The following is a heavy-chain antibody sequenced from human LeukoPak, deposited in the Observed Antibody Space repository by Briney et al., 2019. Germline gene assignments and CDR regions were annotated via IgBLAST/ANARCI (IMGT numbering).Heavy chain of an antibody. V-gene: IGHV4-59*01. J-gene: IGHJ4*02. D-gene: IGHD2-21*01. CDR3: ARASTIGGDFDY. CDR2: IYYSGST. CDR1: GGSIRSYY. Sequence: PSETLCLTCTVSGGSIRSYYWSWIRQPPGEGLEWIGYIYYSGSTNYNPSLKSRVTISVDTSKNQFSLKLSSVTAADTAVYYCARASTIGGDFDYWGQGTLVTVSS.